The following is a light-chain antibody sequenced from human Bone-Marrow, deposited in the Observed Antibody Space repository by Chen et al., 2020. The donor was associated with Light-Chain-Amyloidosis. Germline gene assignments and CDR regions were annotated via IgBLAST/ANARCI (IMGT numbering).Light chain of an antibody. CDR2: DAS. CDR1: QSVNSF. V-gene: IGKV3-11*01. CDR3: QQRSNWPQRT. J-gene: IGKJ1*01. Sequence: EIVLTQSPDTLSLSPGERASFSCRASQSVNSFLAWYQQKPGQAPRLLIYDASNRASGLPARFSGSGSGTDFTLTISSLEPEDFAVYYCQQRSNWPQRTFGQGTKVEIK.